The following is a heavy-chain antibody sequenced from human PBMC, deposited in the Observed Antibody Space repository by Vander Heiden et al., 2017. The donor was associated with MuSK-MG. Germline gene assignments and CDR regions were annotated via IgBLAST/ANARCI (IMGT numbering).Heavy chain of an antibody. CDR1: GYNVSNYW. CDR2: IYPGDSDT. V-gene: IGHV5-51*01. D-gene: IGHD5-12*01. Sequence: EVQLVQSGAEVKKPGESLKISCTGSGYNVSNYWLGWVRQMPGKGLELVGIIYPGDSDTRYSPTFRGQVTISADRSLNTASLQWSSLKVSDTAMFYCVRLVRRWLHSNKPGPADSWGRGTLVTVSS. CDR3: VRLVRRWLHSNKPGPADS. J-gene: IGHJ4*02.